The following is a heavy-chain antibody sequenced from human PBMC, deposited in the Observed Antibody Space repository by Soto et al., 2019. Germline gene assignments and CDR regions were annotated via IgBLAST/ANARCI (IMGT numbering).Heavy chain of an antibody. CDR1: GFTFSRNP. V-gene: IGHV3-21*01. Sequence: LRLSCVTSGFTFSRNPMNWVRQAPGKGLEWVASITSSGSYVYYADSVKGRFSASRDNAKNSLSLQMDSLRPDDTAIYFCVKDEGIEAMDVWGQGTTVTVSS. D-gene: IGHD3-3*02. CDR2: ITSSGSYV. CDR3: VKDEGIEAMDV. J-gene: IGHJ6*02.